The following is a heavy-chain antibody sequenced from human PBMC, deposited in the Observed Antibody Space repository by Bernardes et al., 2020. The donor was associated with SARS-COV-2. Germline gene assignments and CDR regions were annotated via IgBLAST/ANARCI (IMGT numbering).Heavy chain of an antibody. Sequence: ASVKVSCKASGYTFPSYPISWVRQAPGQGLEWMGWISGYNDDVKYSKKFQGRVIMSTDTSTTTAYMELRGLISDDTAVYYCARGSPDYYFDFWGQGSQVTVSS. D-gene: IGHD3-16*01. CDR2: ISGYNDDV. CDR3: ARGSPDYYFDF. V-gene: IGHV1-18*01. CDR1: GYTFPSYP. J-gene: IGHJ4*02.